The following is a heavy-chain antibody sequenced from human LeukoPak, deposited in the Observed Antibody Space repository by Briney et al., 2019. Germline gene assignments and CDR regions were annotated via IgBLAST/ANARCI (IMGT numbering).Heavy chain of an antibody. J-gene: IGHJ3*02. Sequence: PGGSLRLSCAASGFTFSSYAMSWVRQAPGRGLEWVSAISASGDVTFYADSLRGRFTISRDNSKSTLYLQMNGLRAEDTAIFYCAKSRFTSATGTGRAFHIWGQGTRVTVSS. CDR2: ISASGDVT. CDR3: AKSRFTSATGTGRAFHI. D-gene: IGHD1-1*01. CDR1: GFTFSSYA. V-gene: IGHV3-23*01.